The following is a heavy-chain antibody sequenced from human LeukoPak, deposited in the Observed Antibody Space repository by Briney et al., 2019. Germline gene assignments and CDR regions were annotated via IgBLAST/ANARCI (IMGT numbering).Heavy chain of an antibody. CDR2: ISSSSSTI. Sequence: GGSLRISCTASGFTFSSYSMNWVRQAPGKGLEWVSYISSSSSTIYYADSVKGRFTISRDNAKNSLYLQMNSLRAEDTAVYYCASDRSLIASLYYFDNWGQGTLVTVSS. CDR1: GFTFSSYS. J-gene: IGHJ4*02. V-gene: IGHV3-48*04. D-gene: IGHD3-22*01. CDR3: ASDRSLIASLYYFDN.